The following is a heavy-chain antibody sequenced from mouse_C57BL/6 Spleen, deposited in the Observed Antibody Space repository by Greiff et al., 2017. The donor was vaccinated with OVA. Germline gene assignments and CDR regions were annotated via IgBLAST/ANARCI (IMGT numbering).Heavy chain of an antibody. CDR1: GFTFSSYA. D-gene: IGHD2-4*01. CDR3: ARGSEYDGAMDY. Sequence: EVNVVESGGGLVKPGGSLKLSCAASGFTFSSYAMSWVRQTPEKRLEWVATISDGGSYTYYPDNVKGRFTISRDNAKNNLYLQMSHLKSEDTAMYYCARGSEYDGAMDYWGQGTSVTVSS. J-gene: IGHJ4*01. V-gene: IGHV5-4*03. CDR2: ISDGGSYT.